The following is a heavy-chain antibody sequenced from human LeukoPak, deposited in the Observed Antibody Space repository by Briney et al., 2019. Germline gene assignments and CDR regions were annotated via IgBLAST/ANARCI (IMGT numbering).Heavy chain of an antibody. J-gene: IGHJ4*02. V-gene: IGHV4-39*01. D-gene: IGHD3-22*01. CDR1: GGSISSSSYY. CDR2: IYYSGST. Sequence: KPSETLSLTCTVSGGSISSSSYYWGWIRQPPGKGLEWIGSIYYSGSTYYNPSLKSRVTISVDTSKNQFSLKLSSVTAADTAVYYCAGAYDSSGYYYFDYWGQGTLVTVSS. CDR3: AGAYDSSGYYYFDY.